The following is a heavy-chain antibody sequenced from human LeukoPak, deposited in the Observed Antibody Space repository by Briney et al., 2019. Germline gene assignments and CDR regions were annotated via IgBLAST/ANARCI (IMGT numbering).Heavy chain of an antibody. D-gene: IGHD3-22*01. CDR2: IRYDGSNK. CDR3: AKVRDPYYYDSSGYYPLPYY. Sequence: GGSLRLSCAASGFTFSSYGMHWVRQAPGKGLEWVAFIRYDGSNKYYADSVKGRFTISRDNSKNTLYLQMNSLRAEDTAVYYCAKVRDPYYYDSSGYYPLPYYWGQGTLVTVSS. V-gene: IGHV3-30*02. CDR1: GFTFSSYG. J-gene: IGHJ4*02.